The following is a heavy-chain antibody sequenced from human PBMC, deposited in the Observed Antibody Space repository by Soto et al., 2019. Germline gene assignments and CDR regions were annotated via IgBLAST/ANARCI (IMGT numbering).Heavy chain of an antibody. Sequence: SETLSLTCAVYGGSFSGYYWSWIRQPPGKGLEWIGEINHSGSTNYNPSLKSRVTISVDTSKNQFSLKLSSVTAADTAVYYCARRGLGPFDYWGQGTLVT. CDR2: INHSGST. V-gene: IGHV4-34*01. D-gene: IGHD3-16*01. J-gene: IGHJ4*02. CDR1: GGSFSGYY. CDR3: ARRGLGPFDY.